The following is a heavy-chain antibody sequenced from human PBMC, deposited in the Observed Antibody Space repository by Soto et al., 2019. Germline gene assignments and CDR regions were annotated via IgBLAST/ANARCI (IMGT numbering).Heavy chain of an antibody. CDR3: ARAGGLGAVAVDY. CDR1: GGSISSGGNS. J-gene: IGHJ4*02. Sequence: QLQLQESGSGLVKPSQTLSLTCAVSGGSISSGGNSWSWIRQPPGKGLEWIGYIYHSGSTYYNPSLKSRVTISVDWSKNQFSLKLSSVTAADTAVYYCARAGGLGAVAVDYWGQGTLVTVSS. D-gene: IGHD6-19*01. V-gene: IGHV4-30-2*01. CDR2: IYHSGST.